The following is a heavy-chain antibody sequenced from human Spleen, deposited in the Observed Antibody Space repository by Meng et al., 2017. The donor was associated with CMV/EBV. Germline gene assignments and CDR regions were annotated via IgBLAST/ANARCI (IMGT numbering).Heavy chain of an antibody. Sequence: SETLSLTCTVSGGSISSYYWSWIRQPPGKGLEWIGYIYYSGSTNYNPSLKSRVTISVDTSKNQFSLKLSSVTAADTAVYYCARVKCLVRPAGVFDIWGQGTMVTVSS. CDR1: GGSISSYY. V-gene: IGHV4-59*01. CDR3: ARVKCLVRPAGVFDI. CDR2: IYYSGST. D-gene: IGHD3-10*01. J-gene: IGHJ3*02.